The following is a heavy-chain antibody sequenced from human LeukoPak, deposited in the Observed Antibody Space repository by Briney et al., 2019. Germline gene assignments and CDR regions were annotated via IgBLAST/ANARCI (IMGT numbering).Heavy chain of an antibody. CDR2: IYPGDSDT. D-gene: IGHD6-6*01. CDR1: GYSFTTYW. J-gene: IGHJ3*02. V-gene: IGHV5-51*01. Sequence: GESLKISCKASGYSFTTYWLVWVRQMPGKGLEWMGIIYPGDSDTRYSPPFQGQVTISADKSISTAYLQWSSLKASDTAMYYCASHEYSSSSGAFDIWGQGTMVTVSS. CDR3: ASHEYSSSSGAFDI.